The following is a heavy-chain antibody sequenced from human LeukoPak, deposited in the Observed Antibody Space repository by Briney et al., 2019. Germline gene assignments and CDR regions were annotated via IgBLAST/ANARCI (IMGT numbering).Heavy chain of an antibody. V-gene: IGHV3-15*07. CDR1: GFSFSDAW. Sequence: KSGGSLRVSCAASGFSFSDAWMNWVRQAPGKGLEWVGHIKSKVDGGTPDYVAPVKGRFTISRDDSRNTLYLQMSSLNTEDTAVYYCTTRSPARYCSDGACYSSADYWGQGTLVTVSS. CDR2: IKSKVDGGTP. J-gene: IGHJ4*02. D-gene: IGHD2-15*01. CDR3: TTRSPARYCSDGACYSSADY.